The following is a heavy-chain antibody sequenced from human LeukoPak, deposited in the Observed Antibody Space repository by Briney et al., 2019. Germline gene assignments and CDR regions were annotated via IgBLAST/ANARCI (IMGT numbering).Heavy chain of an antibody. CDR3: ARGVTTADY. Sequence: GGSLRLSCAASGFTFDDFAMHWVRQAPGKGLEWVSLISGVGGSTYYADSVKGRFTISRDNSQNTLYLQMNSLRAEDTALYYCARGVTTADYWGQGTLVTVSS. V-gene: IGHV3-43*02. D-gene: IGHD4-17*01. CDR2: ISGVGGST. CDR1: GFTFDDFA. J-gene: IGHJ4*02.